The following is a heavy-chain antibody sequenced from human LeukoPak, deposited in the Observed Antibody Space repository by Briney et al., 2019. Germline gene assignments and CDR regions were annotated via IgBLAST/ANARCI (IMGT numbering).Heavy chain of an antibody. Sequence: GGSLRLSCAASGFTFSSYGMSWVRQAPGKGLEWVSAISGSGGSTYYADAVKGRFTISRDNSKNTLYLQMNSLRAEDTAVYYCACDGVVTAALDYWGQGTLVTVSS. CDR1: GFTFSSYG. CDR2: ISGSGGST. J-gene: IGHJ4*02. V-gene: IGHV3-23*01. CDR3: ACDGVVTAALDY. D-gene: IGHD2-21*02.